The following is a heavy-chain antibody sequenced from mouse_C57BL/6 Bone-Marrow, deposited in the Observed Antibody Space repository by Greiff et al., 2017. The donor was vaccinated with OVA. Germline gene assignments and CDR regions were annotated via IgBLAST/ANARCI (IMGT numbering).Heavy chain of an antibody. D-gene: IGHD1-1*01. CDR2: IRLKSDNYAT. J-gene: IGHJ4*01. V-gene: IGHV6-3*01. CDR3: TEGLITTSDYAMDY. Sequence: EVKLEESGGGLVQPGGSMKLSCVASGFTFSNYWMNWVRQSPEKGLEWVAQIRLKSDNYATHYAESVKGRFTISRDDSKSSVYLQMNNLRAEDTVIYYCTEGLITTSDYAMDYWGQGTSVTVSS. CDR1: GFTFSNYW.